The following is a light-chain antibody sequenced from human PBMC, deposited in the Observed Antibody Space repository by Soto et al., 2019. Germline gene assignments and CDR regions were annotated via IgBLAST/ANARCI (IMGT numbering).Light chain of an antibody. Sequence: QSVLTQPPSASGTPGQRVTISCSGSRSSIGSNTVNWYQHLPGSAPKLLIYSNNHRPSGVPDRFSASKAGASASLAISGLQSEDEGDYYCAAWDASLGGFYVFGMGTKLTVL. V-gene: IGLV1-44*01. CDR3: AAWDASLGGFYV. J-gene: IGLJ1*01. CDR2: SNN. CDR1: RSSIGSNT.